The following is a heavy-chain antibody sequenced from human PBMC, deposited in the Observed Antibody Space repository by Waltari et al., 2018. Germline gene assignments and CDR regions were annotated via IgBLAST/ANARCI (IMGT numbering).Heavy chain of an antibody. J-gene: IGHJ4*02. CDR3: ARNSRDGYRLPGIIAY. CDR1: GGSFSGHY. CDR2: INHRGNI. Sequence: QVQLHQWGARLLKPSETLSLTCAVSGGSFSGHYWAWIRQAPGKGLEWIGEINHRGNINHNPSLKSRVTISVDTSKSQFSLSLNSVTAADTAVYYCARNSRDGYRLPGIIAYWGQGSLVTVSS. D-gene: IGHD2-21*01. V-gene: IGHV4-34*01.